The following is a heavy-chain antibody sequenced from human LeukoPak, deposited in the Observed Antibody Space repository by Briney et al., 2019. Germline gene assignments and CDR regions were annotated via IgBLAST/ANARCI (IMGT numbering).Heavy chain of an antibody. CDR3: ARGRFLEWLLMGSGMDV. CDR1: GGSFSGYY. J-gene: IGHJ6*02. D-gene: IGHD3-3*01. Sequence: SETLSLTCAVYGGSFSGYYWSWIRQPPGKGLEWIGEINHSGSTNHNPSLKSRVTISVDTSKNQFSLKLSSVTAADTAVYYCARGRFLEWLLMGSGMDVWGQGTTVTVSS. V-gene: IGHV4-34*01. CDR2: INHSGST.